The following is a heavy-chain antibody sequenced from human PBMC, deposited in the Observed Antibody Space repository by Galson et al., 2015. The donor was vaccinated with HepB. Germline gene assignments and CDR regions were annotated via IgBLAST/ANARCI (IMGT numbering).Heavy chain of an antibody. V-gene: IGHV3-11*05. J-gene: IGHJ4*02. Sequence: SLRLSCAASGFTFSDYYMSWIRQAPGKGLEWVSYISSSSSYTNYADSVKGRFTISRDNAKNSLYLQMNSLRAEDTAVYYCARVIYDFWSGYTRGTLDYWGQGTLVTVSS. D-gene: IGHD3-3*01. CDR3: ARVIYDFWSGYTRGTLDY. CDR1: GFTFSDYY. CDR2: ISSSSSYT.